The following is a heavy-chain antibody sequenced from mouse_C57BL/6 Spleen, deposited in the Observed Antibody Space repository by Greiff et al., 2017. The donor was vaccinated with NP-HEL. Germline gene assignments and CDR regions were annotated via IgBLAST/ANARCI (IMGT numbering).Heavy chain of an antibody. CDR3: AKCLLREWGFAY. Sequence: EVQLQQSGPELVKPGASVKMSCKASGYTFTDYNMHWVKQSHGKSLEWIGYINPNNGSTSYNQKFKGKATLTVNKSSSTAYIELGSLTSEDSAVYYCAKCLLREWGFAYWGQGTLVTVAA. CDR2: INPNNGST. D-gene: IGHD1-1*01. J-gene: IGHJ3*01. CDR1: GYTFTDYN. V-gene: IGHV1-22*01.